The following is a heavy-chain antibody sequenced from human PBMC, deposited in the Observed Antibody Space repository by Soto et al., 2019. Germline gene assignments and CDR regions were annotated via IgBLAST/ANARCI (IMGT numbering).Heavy chain of an antibody. J-gene: IGHJ4*02. CDR3: TRPYESGDY. CDR1: GFTFSGSS. D-gene: IGHD5-12*01. CDR2: IRSKANSYAT. V-gene: IGHV3-73*02. Sequence: EVQLVESGGDLVQPGGSLKLSCAASGFTFSGSSMHWVRHASGTGLEWLGRIRSKANSYATAYAASVTGRFTISRDDSKNTAYLQMNSLRTEDTAVYYCTRPYESGDYCGQGTLVTVSS.